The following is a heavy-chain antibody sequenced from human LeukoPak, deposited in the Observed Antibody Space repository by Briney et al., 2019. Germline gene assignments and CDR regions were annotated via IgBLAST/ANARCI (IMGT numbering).Heavy chain of an antibody. CDR1: GGSFSGYY. D-gene: IGHD3-10*01. J-gene: IGHJ4*02. CDR2: INHSGST. CDR3: ASNYGSGSYNTF. V-gene: IGHV4-34*01. Sequence: SETLSLTCAVYGGSFSGYYWSWVRQPPGKGLEWIGEINHSGSTNYNPSLKSRVTISMDKSKNQFSLKLSSVTAADTAVYYCASNYGSGSYNTFWGQGTLITVSS.